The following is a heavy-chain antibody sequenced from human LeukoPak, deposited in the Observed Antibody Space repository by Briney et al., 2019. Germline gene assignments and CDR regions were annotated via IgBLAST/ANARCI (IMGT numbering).Heavy chain of an antibody. V-gene: IGHV3-33*01. Sequence: GRSLRLSCAASGFTFSSYGMHWVRQAPGKGLEWVAVIWYDGSNKYYADSVKGRFTISRDNSKNTLYLQMNSLRAEDTAVYYCARGLGTSDHFDYWGRGTLVTVSS. CDR1: GFTFSSYG. J-gene: IGHJ4*02. CDR3: ARGLGTSDHFDY. D-gene: IGHD7-27*01. CDR2: IWYDGSNK.